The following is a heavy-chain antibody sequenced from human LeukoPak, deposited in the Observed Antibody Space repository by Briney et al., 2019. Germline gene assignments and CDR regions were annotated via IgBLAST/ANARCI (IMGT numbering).Heavy chain of an antibody. D-gene: IGHD3-3*01. CDR2: IIPIFGTA. CDR1: GGTFSSYA. CDR3: ARVLDAWSGYYPAI. J-gene: IGHJ4*02. Sequence: SVKVSCKASGGTFSSYAISWVRQAPGQGLEWMGGIIPIFGTANYAQKFQGRVTITADESTSTAYMELSGLRSEDTAVYYCARVLDAWSGYYPAIWGQGTLVTVSS. V-gene: IGHV1-69*13.